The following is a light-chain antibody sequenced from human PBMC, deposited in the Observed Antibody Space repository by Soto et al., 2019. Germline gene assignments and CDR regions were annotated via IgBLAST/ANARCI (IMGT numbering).Light chain of an antibody. V-gene: IGLV2-14*01. Sequence: QSVLTQPASVSGSPRQSITISCTGASSDVGAYNYVSWYQQHPGKAPKLMIYDVSNRPSGVSNRFSGSKSDNTASLTISGLQAEDEADYYCSSYTISSTYVFGTGTKLTVL. CDR1: SSDVGAYNY. J-gene: IGLJ1*01. CDR3: SSYTISSTYV. CDR2: DVS.